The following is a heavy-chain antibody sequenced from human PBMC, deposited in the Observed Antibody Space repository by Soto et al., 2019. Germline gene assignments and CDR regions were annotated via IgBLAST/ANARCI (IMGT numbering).Heavy chain of an antibody. CDR3: AHLWFGELPTYY. CDR1: GFSLSTSGVG. CDR2: IYWNDDK. Sequence: QITLKESGPTLVKPTQTLTLTCTFSGFSLSTSGVGVGWIRQPPGKALEWLALIYWNDDKRYSPSLKSRLTITKDTSKNQVVLTMTNMDPVYTATYYFAHLWFGELPTYYWGQGTLVTVSS. V-gene: IGHV2-5*01. J-gene: IGHJ4*02. D-gene: IGHD3-10*01.